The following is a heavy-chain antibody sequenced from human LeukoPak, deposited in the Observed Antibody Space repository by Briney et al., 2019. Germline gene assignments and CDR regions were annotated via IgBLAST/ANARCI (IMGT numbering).Heavy chain of an antibody. D-gene: IGHD4-23*01. Sequence: SETLSLTCTVSGGSISSYYWSWIRQPPGKGLEWIGYIYYSGSTNYNPSLKSRVTISVDTSKNQFSLKLSSVTAADTAVYYCARPVGGTSYYYYYMDVWGKGTTVTVSS. CDR3: ARPVGGTSYYYYYMDV. V-gene: IGHV4-59*08. CDR2: IYYSGST. J-gene: IGHJ6*03. CDR1: GGSISSYY.